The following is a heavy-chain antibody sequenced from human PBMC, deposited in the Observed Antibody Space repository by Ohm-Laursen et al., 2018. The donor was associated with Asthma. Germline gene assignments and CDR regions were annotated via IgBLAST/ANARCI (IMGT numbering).Heavy chain of an antibody. CDR3: AREFSVDFWSGYYTGPFDY. CDR2: IIPIFGIA. D-gene: IGHD3-3*01. V-gene: IGHV1-69*17. Sequence: GSSVKVSCKASGGTFSSYAISWVRQAPGQGLEWMGGIIPIFGIANYAQKFQGRVTITADKSTSTAYMELSSLRSEDTAVYYCAREFSVDFWSGYYTGPFDYWGQGTLVTVSS. CDR1: GGTFSSYA. J-gene: IGHJ4*02.